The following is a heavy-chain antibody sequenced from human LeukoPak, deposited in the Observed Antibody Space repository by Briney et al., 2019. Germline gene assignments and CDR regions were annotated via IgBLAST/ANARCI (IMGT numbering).Heavy chain of an antibody. CDR3: ARYPISSWYFAGLAAVAGNYYYYGMDV. V-gene: IGHV1-8*01. J-gene: IGHJ6*02. CDR2: MNPNSGNT. D-gene: IGHD6-13*01. CDR1: GYTFTSYD. Sequence: ASVKVSCKASGYTFTSYDINWVRQATGQGLEWMGWMNPNSGNTGYAQEFQGRVTMTRNTSISTAYMEPSSLRSEDTAVYYCARYPISSWYFAGLAAVAGNYYYYGMDVWGQGTTVTVSS.